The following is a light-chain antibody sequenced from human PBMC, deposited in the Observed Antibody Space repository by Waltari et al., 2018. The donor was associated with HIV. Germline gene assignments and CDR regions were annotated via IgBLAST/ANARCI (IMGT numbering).Light chain of an antibody. CDR3: QVWDSSSDAYV. J-gene: IGLJ1*01. Sequence: SYLLAQPPSVSVAPGKTARIPCGGNNIASKSVHWYQQKPGQAPVVVIYYDSDRPSGIPERFSGSNSGNTATLTISRVEAGDEADYYCQVWDSSSDAYVFGTGTKVTVL. CDR1: NIASKS. V-gene: IGLV3-21*04. CDR2: YDS.